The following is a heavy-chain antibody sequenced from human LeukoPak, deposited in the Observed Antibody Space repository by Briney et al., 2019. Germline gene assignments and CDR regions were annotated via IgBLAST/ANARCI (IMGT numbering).Heavy chain of an antibody. CDR3: ARDLGVSSWYYYYYYMDV. Sequence: GGSLRLSCAVSGFTFSSYSMNWVRQAPGKGLEWVSSISSSSSYIYYADSVKGRFTISRDNAKNSLYLQMNSLRAEDTAVYYCARDLGVSSWYYYYYYMDVWGKGTTATVSS. CDR2: ISSSSSYI. D-gene: IGHD6-13*01. J-gene: IGHJ6*03. CDR1: GFTFSSYS. V-gene: IGHV3-21*01.